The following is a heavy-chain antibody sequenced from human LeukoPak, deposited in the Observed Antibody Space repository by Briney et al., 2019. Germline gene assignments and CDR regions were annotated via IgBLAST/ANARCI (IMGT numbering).Heavy chain of an antibody. J-gene: IGHJ5*02. D-gene: IGHD6-13*01. CDR3: ARGNRLAAAGTPYNWFDP. V-gene: IGHV7-4-1*02. Sequence: SVKVSCKASGYTFTSYGISWVRQAPGQGLEWMGWINTNTGNPTYAQGFTGRFVFSLDTSVSTAYLQISSLKAEDTAVYYCARGNRLAAAGTPYNWFDPWGQGTLVTVSS. CDR2: INTNTGNP. CDR1: GYTFTSYG.